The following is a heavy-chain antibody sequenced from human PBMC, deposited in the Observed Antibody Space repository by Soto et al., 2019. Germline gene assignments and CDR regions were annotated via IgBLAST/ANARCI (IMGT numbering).Heavy chain of an antibody. V-gene: IGHV3-30*18. J-gene: IGHJ4*02. CDR1: GFTFSAYG. D-gene: IGHD3-22*01. Sequence: GGSLRLSCAASGFTFSAYGMHWVRQAPGKGLEWVAVISYDGSNKYYADSVKGRLTISRDNSKNTLYLQMNSLRAEDTAVYYCAKDLLSSGNYYFEYWGQGTLVTVSS. CDR2: ISYDGSNK. CDR3: AKDLLSSGNYYFEY.